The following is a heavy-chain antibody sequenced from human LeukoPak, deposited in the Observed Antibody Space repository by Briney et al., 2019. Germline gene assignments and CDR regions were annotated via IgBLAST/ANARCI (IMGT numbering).Heavy chain of an antibody. CDR3: ARSSSSWYPLFDY. Sequence: PGGSLRLSCAASGLTFSDHYMDWVRQAPGKGLEWVGRIRNKANSYTTEYAASVKGRITISRDDSKNSLYLQMNSLKTEDTAVYYCARSSSSWYPLFDYWGQGTLVTVSS. V-gene: IGHV3-72*01. J-gene: IGHJ4*02. CDR1: GLTFSDHY. D-gene: IGHD6-13*01. CDR2: IRNKANSYTT.